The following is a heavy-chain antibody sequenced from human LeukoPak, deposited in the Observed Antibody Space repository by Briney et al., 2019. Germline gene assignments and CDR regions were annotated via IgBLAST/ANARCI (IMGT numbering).Heavy chain of an antibody. D-gene: IGHD3-16*01. CDR2: IYSGTI. V-gene: IGHV3-53*01. CDR3: ASQAYGLFHY. CDR1: GFTVSSNS. Sequence: GGSLRLSCTVSGFTVSSNSMSWVRQAPGKGLEWVSFIYSGTIHYSDSVKGRFTISRDNSKNTLYLQMNSLRAEDTAVYYCASQAYGLFHYWGQGTLVTVSS. J-gene: IGHJ4*02.